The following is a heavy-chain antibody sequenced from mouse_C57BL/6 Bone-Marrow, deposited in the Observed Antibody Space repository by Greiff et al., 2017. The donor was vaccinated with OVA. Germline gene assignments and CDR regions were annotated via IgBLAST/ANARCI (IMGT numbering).Heavy chain of an antibody. Sequence: QVHVKQSGAELVRPGTSVKVSCKASGYAFTNYLIEWVKQRPGQGLEWIGVINPGSGGTNYNEKFKGKATLTADKSSSTAYMQLSSLTSEDSAVYFCARAGIYDGYYYFDYWGQGTTLTVSS. D-gene: IGHD2-3*01. CDR1: GYAFTNYL. J-gene: IGHJ2*01. V-gene: IGHV1-54*01. CDR3: ARAGIYDGYYYFDY. CDR2: INPGSGGT.